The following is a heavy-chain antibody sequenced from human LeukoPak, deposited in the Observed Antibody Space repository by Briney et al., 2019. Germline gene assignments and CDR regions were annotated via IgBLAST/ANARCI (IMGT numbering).Heavy chain of an antibody. Sequence: PSETLSLTCAVYGGSFSGYYWSWIRQPPGKGLEWIGEINHSGSTNYNPSLKSRVTISVDTSKNQFSLKLSSVTAADTAVYYCARLPPLRGAGYGYAKGPPYGMDVWGQGTTVTVSS. V-gene: IGHV4-34*01. CDR3: ARLPPLRGAGYGYAKGPPYGMDV. D-gene: IGHD5-18*01. J-gene: IGHJ6*02. CDR2: INHSGST. CDR1: GGSFSGYY.